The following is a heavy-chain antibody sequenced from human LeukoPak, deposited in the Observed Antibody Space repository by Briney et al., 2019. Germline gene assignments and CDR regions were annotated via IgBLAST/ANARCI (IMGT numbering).Heavy chain of an antibody. CDR1: GGSFSGYH. J-gene: IGHJ4*02. CDR3: ARANSYDSSGYYYEFDY. Sequence: PSETLSLTCAVYGGSFSGYHWSWIRQPPGKGLEWIGEINHSGSTNYNPSLKSRVTISVDTSKNQFSLKLSSVTAADTAMYYCARANSYDSSGYYYEFDYWGQGTLVTVSS. V-gene: IGHV4-34*01. D-gene: IGHD3-22*01. CDR2: INHSGST.